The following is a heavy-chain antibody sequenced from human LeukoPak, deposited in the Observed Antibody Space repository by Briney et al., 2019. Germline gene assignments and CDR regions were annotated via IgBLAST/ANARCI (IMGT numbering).Heavy chain of an antibody. CDR3: ARHMGLGYSYGYPYFDY. D-gene: IGHD5-18*01. Sequence: SETLSLTCAVYGGSFSGYYWSWIRQPPGKGLEWIGEINHSGSTNYNPSLKSRVTISVDTSKNQFSLKLSSVTAADTAVYYCARHMGLGYSYGYPYFDYWGQGTLVTVSS. J-gene: IGHJ4*02. CDR2: INHSGST. V-gene: IGHV4-34*01. CDR1: GGSFSGYY.